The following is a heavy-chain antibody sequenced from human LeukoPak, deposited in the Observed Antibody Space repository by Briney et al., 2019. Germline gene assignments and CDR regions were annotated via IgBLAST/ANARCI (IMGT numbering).Heavy chain of an antibody. D-gene: IGHD3-22*01. CDR3: ARWSDSSGYHGPYYWFDP. CDR2: INHSGST. Sequence: PSETLSLTCAVYGGSFSGYYWSWIRQPPVKGLEWIGEINHSGSTNYNPSLKSRVTISVDTSKNQFSLKLSSVTAADTAVYYCARWSDSSGYHGPYYWFDPWGQGTLVTVSS. V-gene: IGHV4-34*01. J-gene: IGHJ5*02. CDR1: GGSFSGYY.